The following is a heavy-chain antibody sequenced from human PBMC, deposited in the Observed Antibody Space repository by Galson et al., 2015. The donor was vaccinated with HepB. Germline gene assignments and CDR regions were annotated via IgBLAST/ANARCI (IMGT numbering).Heavy chain of an antibody. J-gene: IGHJ4*02. CDR3: AKDLTPHYVCWSPLSSPFFDY. CDR1: GFTLSSYV. CDR2: ISGTGAGT. Sequence: SLRLPCAASGFTLSSYVMSWVRQAPGKGLEWVSSISGTGAGTYYSDSVKGRFTSYRDTSYNTLYLHMNSLRADDTAVYYCAKDLTPHYVCWSPLSSPFFDYWGQGSLVTVSS. D-gene: IGHD3-16*01. V-gene: IGHV3-23*01.